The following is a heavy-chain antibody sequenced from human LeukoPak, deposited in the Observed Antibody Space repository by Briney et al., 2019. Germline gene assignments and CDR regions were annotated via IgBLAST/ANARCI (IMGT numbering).Heavy chain of an antibody. D-gene: IGHD2-2*01. CDR3: ASAGRVWSTSCQWFDP. Sequence: GGSLRLSCAASGFTFSSYAMHWVRQAPGKGLEWVAVISYDGSNKYYADSVKGRFTISRDNSKNTLYLQMNSLRAEDTAVYYCASAGRVWSTSCQWFDPWGQGTLVTVSS. V-gene: IGHV3-30*01. CDR2: ISYDGSNK. J-gene: IGHJ5*02. CDR1: GFTFSSYA.